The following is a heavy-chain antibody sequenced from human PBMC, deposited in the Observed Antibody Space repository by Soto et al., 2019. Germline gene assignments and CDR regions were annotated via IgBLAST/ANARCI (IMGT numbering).Heavy chain of an antibody. CDR3: ARAGRSSEEWALLFYYYAMDV. D-gene: IGHD1-26*01. CDR2: ISYDGSNT. Sequence: QVQLVESGGGVVQPGRSLRLSCAASGFTFSSYAMHWVRQAPGKGLEWVAVISYDGSNTYYADSVKGRFTISRDNSKNTLYLQRSSRRAEDTAVYYCARAGRSSEEWALLFYYYAMDVWGQGTTVTVSS. CDR1: GFTFSSYA. J-gene: IGHJ6*02. V-gene: IGHV3-30-3*01.